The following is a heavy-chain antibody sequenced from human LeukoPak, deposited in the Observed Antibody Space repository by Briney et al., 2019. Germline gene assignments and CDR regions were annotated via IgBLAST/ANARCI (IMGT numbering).Heavy chain of an antibody. V-gene: IGHV5-51*01. CDR2: IYPGDSDT. Sequence: GESLKISCKTSRYFVISYWIGWVRQMPGKGLEWMGIIYPGDSDTRYSPSFQGQVSSSADKSISTAYLQWSSLKASDTAMYYCARRENPYSQYSPWGAFHIWGQGTMVTVSS. D-gene: IGHD6-6*01. CDR3: ARRENPYSQYSPWGAFHI. CDR1: RYFVISYW. J-gene: IGHJ3*02.